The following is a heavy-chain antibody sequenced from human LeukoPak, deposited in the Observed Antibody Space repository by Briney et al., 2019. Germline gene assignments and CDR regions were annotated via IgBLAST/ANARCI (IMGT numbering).Heavy chain of an antibody. CDR2: ITSGGDYM. J-gene: IGHJ4*02. Sequence: TGGSLRLSCAASGFTFGGYTMSWVRQAPGKGLQWVSTITSGGDYMYYADSVKGRFTISRDDSKNSLYLHMNSLRAEDTAVYYCARVSIFGVVIANDYWAREPWSPSPQ. D-gene: IGHD3-16*02. CDR1: GFTFGGYT. V-gene: IGHV3-21*01. CDR3: ARVSIFGVVIANDY.